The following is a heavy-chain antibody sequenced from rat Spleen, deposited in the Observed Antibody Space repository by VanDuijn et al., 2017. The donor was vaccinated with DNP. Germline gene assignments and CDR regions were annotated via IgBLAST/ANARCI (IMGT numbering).Heavy chain of an antibody. D-gene: IGHD3-2*01. CDR3: ARQPSLTRVMDA. CDR2: ISPSGGST. J-gene: IGHJ4*01. Sequence: EVQLVESGGGLVQPGRSLKLSCAASGFTFSNYDMAWVRQAPTKGLEWVASISPSGGSTYYRDSVKGRFTVSRDNAKSSLYLQMDSLRSEDTATYYCARQPSLTRVMDAWGQGTSVTVSS. CDR1: GFTFSNYD. V-gene: IGHV5-25*01.